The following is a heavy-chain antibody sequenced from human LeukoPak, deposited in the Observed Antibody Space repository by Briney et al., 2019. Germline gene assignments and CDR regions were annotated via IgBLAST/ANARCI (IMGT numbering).Heavy chain of an antibody. Sequence: KPSETLSLTCAVYGGSFSGYYWSWIRQPPGKGLEWIGYIYYSGSTNYNPSLKSRVTISVDTSKNQFSLKLSSVTAADTAVYYCAREHAQYYDSSGYYGYWGQGTLVTVSS. D-gene: IGHD3-22*01. J-gene: IGHJ4*02. CDR3: AREHAQYYDSSGYYGY. CDR1: GGSFSGYY. CDR2: IYYSGST. V-gene: IGHV4-59*12.